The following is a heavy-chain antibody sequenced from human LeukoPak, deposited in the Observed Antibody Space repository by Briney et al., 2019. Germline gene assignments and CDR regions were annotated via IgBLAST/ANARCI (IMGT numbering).Heavy chain of an antibody. Sequence: GSLRLSCAASGFTFSNAWMSWVRQPPGKGLEWIGEIYHSGSTNYNPSLKSRVTISVDKSKKQFSLKLSSVTAADTAVYYCVTNSIGYCSGGNCYQVSDSWGQGSLVTVSS. V-gene: IGHV4-4*02. D-gene: IGHD2-15*01. J-gene: IGHJ4*02. CDR1: GFTFSNAW. CDR3: VTNSIGYCSGGNCYQVSDS. CDR2: IYHSGST.